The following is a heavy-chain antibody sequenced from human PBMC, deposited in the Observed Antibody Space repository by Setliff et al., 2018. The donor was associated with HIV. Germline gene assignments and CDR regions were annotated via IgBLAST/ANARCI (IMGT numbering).Heavy chain of an antibody. Sequence: SGPTLVNPTQTLTLTCTVSGFSLSNARMGVSWIRQPPGKALEWLAHIFSNDEKSYSTSLKSRLTISKDTSKSQVVLTMTNMDPVDTATYYCARGTFFGVVIGNYYMDVWGKGTTVTVSS. CDR3: ARGTFFGVVIGNYYMDV. D-gene: IGHD3-3*01. CDR2: IFSNDEK. V-gene: IGHV2-26*01. J-gene: IGHJ6*03. CDR1: GFSLSNARMG.